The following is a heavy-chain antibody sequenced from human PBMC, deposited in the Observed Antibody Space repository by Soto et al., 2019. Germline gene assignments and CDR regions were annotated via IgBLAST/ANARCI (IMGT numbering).Heavy chain of an antibody. CDR1: GGSFSGYY. J-gene: IGHJ6*02. CDR2: INHSGST. D-gene: IGHD1-1*01. Sequence: SETLSLTCAVYGGSFSGYYWSWIRQPPGKGLEWIGEINHSGSTNYNPSLKSRVTISVDTSKNQFSLKLSSVTAADTAVYYCWPTRLYGMDVWGQGTTLTVSS. CDR3: WPTRLYGMDV. V-gene: IGHV4-34*01.